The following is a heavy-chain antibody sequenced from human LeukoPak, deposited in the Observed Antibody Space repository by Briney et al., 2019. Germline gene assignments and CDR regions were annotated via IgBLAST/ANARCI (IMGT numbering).Heavy chain of an antibody. CDR2: ISGGGETT. D-gene: IGHD4-17*01. CDR1: GFTFNNYA. V-gene: IGHV3-23*01. CDR3: ARDYADYVGYFFFDY. J-gene: IGHJ4*02. Sequence: GGSLRLSRAASGFTFNNYAMNWVRQAPGKGLEWVSSISGGGETTYYADSAKGRFTVSRDNSQNTLYLQMNGLRAEDTAVYYCARDYADYVGYFFFDYWGQGILVTVSS.